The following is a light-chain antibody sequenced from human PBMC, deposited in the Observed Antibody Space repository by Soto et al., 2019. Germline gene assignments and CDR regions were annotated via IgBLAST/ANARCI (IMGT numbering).Light chain of an antibody. CDR1: SASVSTGYY. CDR2: STN. J-gene: IGLJ3*02. V-gene: IGLV8-61*01. CDR3: VLYMGGAVTWV. Sequence: QAVVTQEPSFSVSPGGTVTLTCGLSSASVSTGYYPGWYQQTPGQAPRTLIYSTNTRSSGVPDRFSGSILGNKAALTITGAQADDESDYYCVLYMGGAVTWVFGGGTKLTVL.